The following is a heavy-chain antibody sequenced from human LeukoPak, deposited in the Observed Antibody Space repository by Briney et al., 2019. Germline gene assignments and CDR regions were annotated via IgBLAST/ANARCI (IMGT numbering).Heavy chain of an antibody. CDR3: ASRLWVDAFDI. Sequence: GGSLRLSCAASGFTFSSYAMSWVRQAPGKGLEWVSVIYSGGSTYYADSVKGRFAISRDNSKNTLYLQMNSLRAEDTAVYYCASRLWVDAFDIWGQGTMVTVSS. J-gene: IGHJ3*02. CDR1: GFTFSSYA. D-gene: IGHD2-21*01. V-gene: IGHV3-53*01. CDR2: IYSGGST.